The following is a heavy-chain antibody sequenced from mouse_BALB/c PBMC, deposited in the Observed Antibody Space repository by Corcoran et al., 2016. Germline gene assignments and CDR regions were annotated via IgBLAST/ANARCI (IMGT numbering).Heavy chain of an antibody. CDR2: INPYNGAT. CDR3: ARYYGSSYDY. CDR1: GYSFTGYY. Sequence: EVQLQQSGPELVKPGASVKISCKASGYSFTGYYMHWVKQSHVKSLEWIGRINPYNGATSYNQNFKDKASLTVDKSSSTAYMELHSLTSEDSGVYYGARYYGSSYDYWCQGTTLTVSS. J-gene: IGHJ2*01. D-gene: IGHD1-1*01. V-gene: IGHV1-26*01.